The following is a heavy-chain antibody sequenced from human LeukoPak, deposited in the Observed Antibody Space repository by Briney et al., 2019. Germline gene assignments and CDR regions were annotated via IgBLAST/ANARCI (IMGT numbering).Heavy chain of an antibody. CDR1: GVPISSRSYY. Sequence: PSETLSLTCSVSGVPISSRSYYWGWIRQPPGKGLEWIGSMYFSGTSYYNPSLKSRVTISVHTPENHLSLKLTSVTATDTAIYYCARHLRFGSSALPRDVFDIWGRGTVVSVSS. V-gene: IGHV4-39*01. CDR3: ARHLRFGSSALPRDVFDI. D-gene: IGHD1-26*01. CDR2: MYFSGTS. J-gene: IGHJ3*02.